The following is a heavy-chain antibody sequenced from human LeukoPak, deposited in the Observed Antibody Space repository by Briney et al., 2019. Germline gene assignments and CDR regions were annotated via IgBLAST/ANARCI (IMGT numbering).Heavy chain of an antibody. Sequence: PGGSLRLSCAASGFTFSSSAMSWVRQAPGKGLEWVSAFYSGGNTYYTGSVKGRFIISRDSSKNTLYLQMNNLRPEDTAMYYCAKLPSSGWLDYWGQGTLVTVSS. V-gene: IGHV3-23*05. CDR3: AKLPSSGWLDY. D-gene: IGHD6-19*01. J-gene: IGHJ4*02. CDR2: FYSGGNT. CDR1: GFTFSSSA.